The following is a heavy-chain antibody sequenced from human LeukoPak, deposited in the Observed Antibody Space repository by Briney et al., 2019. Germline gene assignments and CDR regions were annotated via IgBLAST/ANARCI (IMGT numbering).Heavy chain of an antibody. CDR1: GGSISSSSYY. V-gene: IGHV4-39*01. D-gene: IGHD3-10*01. J-gene: IGHJ4*02. CDR2: IYYSGST. CDR3: ARLQAGHFDY. Sequence: SETLSLTCTVSGGSISSSSYYWGWIRQPPGKGLEWIGSIYYSGSTYYNPSLKSRVTISVDTSKNQFSLKLSSVTAADTAVYYCARLQAGHFDYWGQGTPVTVSS.